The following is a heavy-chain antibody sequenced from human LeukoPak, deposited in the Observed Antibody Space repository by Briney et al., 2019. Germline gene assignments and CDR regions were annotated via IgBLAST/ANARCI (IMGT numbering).Heavy chain of an antibody. D-gene: IGHD1-1*01. V-gene: IGHV1-46*01. CDR2: INPSGGST. Sequence: ASVKVSCKASGYTFTSYYRHWVRQAPGQGLEWMGIINPSGGSTSYAQKFQGRVTITADKSTSTAYMELSSLRSEDTAVYYCAKSPDAYKWPYYMDVWGKGTTVTVSS. CDR1: GYTFTSYY. CDR3: AKSPDAYKWPYYMDV. J-gene: IGHJ6*03.